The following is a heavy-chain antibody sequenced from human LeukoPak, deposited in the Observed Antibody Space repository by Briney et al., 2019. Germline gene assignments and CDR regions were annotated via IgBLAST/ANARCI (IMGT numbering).Heavy chain of an antibody. J-gene: IGHJ3*02. CDR2: ISGSSSYI. CDR1: GFTFSTYN. Sequence: GGSLRLSCAASGFTFSTYNMNWVRQAPGKGLEWVSSISGSSSYIYYADSVKGRFSISRDNAKNSLYLQMNSLRAEDTAVYYCTTTWGSSWYGAQGDAFDIWGQGTMVTVSS. D-gene: IGHD6-13*01. CDR3: TTTWGSSWYGAQGDAFDI. V-gene: IGHV3-21*01.